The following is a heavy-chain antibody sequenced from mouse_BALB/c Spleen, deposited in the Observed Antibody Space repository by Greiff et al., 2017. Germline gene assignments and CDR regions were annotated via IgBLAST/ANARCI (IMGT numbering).Heavy chain of an antibody. D-gene: IGHD2-1*01. CDR1: GFTFSSYT. CDR2: ISSGGGNT. Sequence: EVQLVESGGGLVKPGGSLKLSCAASGFTFSSYTMSWVRQTPEKRLEWVATISSGGGNTYYPDSVKGRFTISRDNAKNNLYLQMSSLRSEDTALYYCAGGNYVENAMDYWGQGTSVTVSS. CDR3: AGGNYVENAMDY. J-gene: IGHJ4*01. V-gene: IGHV5-9*03.